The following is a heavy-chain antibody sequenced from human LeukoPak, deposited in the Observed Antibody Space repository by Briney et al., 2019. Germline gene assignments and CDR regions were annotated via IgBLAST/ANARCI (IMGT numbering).Heavy chain of an antibody. Sequence: PGGSLRLSCAASGFTFSNYAMHWVRQAPGKGLEWVANIKQDGSEKYYVDSVKGRFTISRDNAKNSLYLQMNSLRAEDTAVYYCARVLAAAGHWYFDLWGRGTLVTVSS. CDR2: IKQDGSEK. D-gene: IGHD6-13*01. V-gene: IGHV3-7*01. J-gene: IGHJ2*01. CDR1: GFTFSNYA. CDR3: ARVLAAAGHWYFDL.